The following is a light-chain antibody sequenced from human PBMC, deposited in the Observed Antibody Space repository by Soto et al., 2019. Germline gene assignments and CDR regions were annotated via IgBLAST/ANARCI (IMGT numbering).Light chain of an antibody. J-gene: IGLJ3*02. V-gene: IGLV1-44*01. CDR3: CSYTGRTTPL. Sequence: QSVLTQPPSASGTHGQRVTISCSGSSSNIGGSSVNWYQHLPGTAPKLLIYTNSRRPSGVPDRFSGSKSGTSASLTISGPQSEDEANYYCCSYTGRTTPLFGGGTKVTVL. CDR1: SSNIGGSS. CDR2: TNS.